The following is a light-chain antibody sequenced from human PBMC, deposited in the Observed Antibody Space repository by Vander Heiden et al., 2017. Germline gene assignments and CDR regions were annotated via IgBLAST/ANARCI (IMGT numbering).Light chain of an antibody. J-gene: IGLJ2*01. V-gene: IGLV1-51*02. CDR3: GTWDSSLSAGV. CDR2: END. CDR1: SANIGNNY. Sequence: QSVLTQPPSVSAAPGQKVTISYSESSANIGNNYVAWYQQLPGAAPKLLIYENDKRPSGIPGRFSGSKSGTSATLGITGLQTGDEADYYCGTWDSSLSAGVFGGGTTLTVL.